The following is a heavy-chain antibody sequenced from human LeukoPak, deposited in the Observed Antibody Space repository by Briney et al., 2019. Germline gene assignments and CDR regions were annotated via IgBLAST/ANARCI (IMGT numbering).Heavy chain of an antibody. J-gene: IGHJ4*02. Sequence: GGSLRLSCAASGFTFSSYGMHWVRQAPGKGLEWVAFIRYDGSNKYCADSVKGRFTISRDNSENTLYLQMNSLRAEDTAVYYCAKEGSYSSSWAYFDYWGQGTLVTVSS. V-gene: IGHV3-30*02. CDR2: IRYDGSNK. CDR3: AKEGSYSSSWAYFDY. CDR1: GFTFSSYG. D-gene: IGHD6-13*01.